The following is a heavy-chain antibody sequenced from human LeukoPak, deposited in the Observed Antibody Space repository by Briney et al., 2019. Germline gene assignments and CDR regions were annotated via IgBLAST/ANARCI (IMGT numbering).Heavy chain of an antibody. CDR1: GFTFSSYA. CDR2: IHTSGDT. D-gene: IGHD4-17*01. J-gene: IGHJ5*02. V-gene: IGHV3-23*01. CDR3: IVFGDSNH. Sequence: GGSLRLSCAASGFTFSSYAMSWVRQAPGKGLEWVSAIHTSGDTCYADSVKGRFTISRDTSKNTLYLQINSLRVEDTAVYYCIVFGDSNHWGQGTLVTVSS.